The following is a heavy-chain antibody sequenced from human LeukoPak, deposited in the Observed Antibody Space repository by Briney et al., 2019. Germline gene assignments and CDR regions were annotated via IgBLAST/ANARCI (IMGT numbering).Heavy chain of an antibody. D-gene: IGHD6-13*01. V-gene: IGHV4-4*07. CDR2: IYTSGST. CDR3: ARETDGGSSSCYPGCFDY. CDR1: GGSISSYY. Sequence: SETLSLTCTVSGGSISSYYWSWIRQPAGKGLEWIGRIYTSGSTNYNPSLKSRVTMSVDTSKNQFSLKLSSVTAADTAVYYCARETDGGSSSCYPGCFDYWGQGTLVTVSS. J-gene: IGHJ4*02.